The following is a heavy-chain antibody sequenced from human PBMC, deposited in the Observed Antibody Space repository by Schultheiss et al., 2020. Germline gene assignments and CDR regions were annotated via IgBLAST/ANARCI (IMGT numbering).Heavy chain of an antibody. V-gene: IGHV3-30*04. D-gene: IGHD3-3*01. CDR1: GFTFSSYA. CDR2: ISYDGSNK. Sequence: GESLKISCAASGFTFSSYAMHWVRQAPGKGLEWVAVISYDGSNKYYADSVKGRFTISRDNAKNSLYLQMNSLRAEDTAVYYCARDSSWSGVFDYWGQGTLVTVSS. J-gene: IGHJ4*02. CDR3: ARDSSWSGVFDY.